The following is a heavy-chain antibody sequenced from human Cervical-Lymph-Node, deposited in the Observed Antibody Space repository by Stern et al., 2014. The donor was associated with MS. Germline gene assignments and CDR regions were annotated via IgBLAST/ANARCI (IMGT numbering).Heavy chain of an antibody. CDR1: GFNFVTYW. Sequence: QLVQSGAEVKKSGESLKISCKGVGFNFVTYWIGWVRQMPGKGLAWMGTIYSEDADIRYIPVFQGQVTISADTSIDTAYLQWSSLKASDTAIYYCARHAAGGWNFDLWGRGTLVNVAS. CDR2: IYSEDADI. D-gene: IGHD6-13*01. CDR3: ARHAAGGWNFDL. J-gene: IGHJ2*01. V-gene: IGHV5-51*01.